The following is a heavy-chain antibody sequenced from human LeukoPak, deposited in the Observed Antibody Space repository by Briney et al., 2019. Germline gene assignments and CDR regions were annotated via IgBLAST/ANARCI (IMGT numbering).Heavy chain of an antibody. D-gene: IGHD3-10*01. Sequence: PSETLSLTCSVSGGSISSSSYYWGWIRQPPGKGLEWIGSIYYSGSTYYNPSLKSRVTISVDTSKNQFSLKLSSVTAADTAVYYCARSPDSNYYGSGSYLFDIWGQGTMVTVSS. CDR3: ARSPDSNYYGSGSYLFDI. V-gene: IGHV4-39*07. CDR2: IYYSGST. J-gene: IGHJ3*02. CDR1: GGSISSSSYY.